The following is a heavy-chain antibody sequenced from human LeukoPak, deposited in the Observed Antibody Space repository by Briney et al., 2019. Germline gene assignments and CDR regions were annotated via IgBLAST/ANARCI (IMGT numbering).Heavy chain of an antibody. J-gene: IGHJ4*02. CDR2: INPNSGGT. CDR1: GYTFTGYY. Sequence: ASVKVSCKASGYTFTGYYMHWVRQAPGQELEWMGWINPNSGGTNYAQKFQGRVTMTRDTSISTAYMELSRLRSDDTAVYYCARTKPAVAATPDYWGQGTLVTVSS. D-gene: IGHD2-15*01. V-gene: IGHV1-2*02. CDR3: ARTKPAVAATPDY.